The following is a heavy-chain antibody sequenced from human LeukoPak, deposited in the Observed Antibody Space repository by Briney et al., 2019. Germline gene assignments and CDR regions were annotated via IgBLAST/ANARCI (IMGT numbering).Heavy chain of an antibody. D-gene: IGHD3-9*01. V-gene: IGHV4-39*01. CDR2: IYYSGST. CDR1: GGSIGSSSYY. Sequence: PSETLSLTCTVSGGSIGSSSYYWGWIRQPPGKGLEWIGGIYYSGSTYYNPSLKSRVTISVDTSKNQFSLKLSSVTAADTAVYYCAIPNIFACYYKAGAFDIWGQGTMVTVSS. CDR3: AIPNIFACYYKAGAFDI. J-gene: IGHJ3*02.